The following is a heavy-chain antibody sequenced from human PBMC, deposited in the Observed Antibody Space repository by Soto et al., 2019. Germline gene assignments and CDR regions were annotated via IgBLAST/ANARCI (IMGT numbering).Heavy chain of an antibody. J-gene: IGHJ5*02. CDR3: ARSVFP. CDR1: GFSITSSNC. V-gene: IGHV4-4*02. CDR2: INQSART. Sequence: SETMSLTCAVFGFSITSSNCWSWVRQPPGKGLEWIGEINQSARTNYNPSLKSRVTISVDKSKNQFSLNLSSVTAADAAVYYCARSVFPWGQGTLVTVS.